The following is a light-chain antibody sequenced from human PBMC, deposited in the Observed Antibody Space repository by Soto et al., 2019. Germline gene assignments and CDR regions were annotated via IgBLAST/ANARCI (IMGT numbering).Light chain of an antibody. CDR2: AAS. CDR3: QQANSFPFT. J-gene: IGKJ3*01. CDR1: QGIGSW. V-gene: IGKV1-12*01. Sequence: DIQMTQSPSFVSASVGDRVTITCRASQGIGSWLAWYQQKPGKAPNLLIYAASSLQSGVPSRFRSSGSGTDFTLTISSLQPEDSATYYCQQANSFPFTFGPGTKVDIK.